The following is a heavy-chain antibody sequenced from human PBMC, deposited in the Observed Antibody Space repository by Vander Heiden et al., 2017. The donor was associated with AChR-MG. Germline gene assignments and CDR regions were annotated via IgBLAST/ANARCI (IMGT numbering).Heavy chain of an antibody. CDR2: IDPRIGVT. CDR1: GYIFTAYY. CDR3: ARDPYIAGHY. D-gene: IGHD2-15*01. V-gene: IGHV1-2*06. Sequence: QVQLVQSGAEVKKPGASVKVSCRASGYIFTAYYIYWVRQAPGQRPECMGRIDPRIGVTNYAHKFQDRVTMTHDTSINTAYLELSRLTSDDTAVYYCARDPYIAGHYWGQGTLVTVSS. J-gene: IGHJ4*02.